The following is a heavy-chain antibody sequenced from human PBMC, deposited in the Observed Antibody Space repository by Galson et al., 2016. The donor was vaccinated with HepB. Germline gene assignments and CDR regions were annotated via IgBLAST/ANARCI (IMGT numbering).Heavy chain of an antibody. CDR3: ARGVLGTADAFDI. J-gene: IGHJ3*02. V-gene: IGHV3-66*01. Sequence: SLRLSCAASGFIVSDNYFTWVRQAPGKGLEWVSLIYGGGTTYYADSVKDRFAISRDNSKNTLYLQMNSLRVEDTAVYYCARGVLGTADAFDIWGQGTMVTVSS. CDR1: GFIVSDNY. D-gene: IGHD2-8*02. CDR2: IYGGGTT.